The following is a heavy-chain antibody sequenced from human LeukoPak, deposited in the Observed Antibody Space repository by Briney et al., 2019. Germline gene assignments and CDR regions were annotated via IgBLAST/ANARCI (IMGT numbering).Heavy chain of an antibody. Sequence: GGSLRLSCAASGFTFSSYAMHWVRQAPGKGLEWVAVISYDGSNKYYADSVKGRFTISRDSSKNTLYLQMNSLRAEDTAVYYCATGSLWGQGTLVTVSS. CDR3: ATGSL. V-gene: IGHV3-30-3*01. CDR1: GFTFSSYA. J-gene: IGHJ4*02. D-gene: IGHD3-10*01. CDR2: ISYDGSNK.